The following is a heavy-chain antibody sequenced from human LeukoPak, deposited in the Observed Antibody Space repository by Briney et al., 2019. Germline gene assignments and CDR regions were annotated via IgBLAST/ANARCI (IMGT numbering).Heavy chain of an antibody. V-gene: IGHV3-33*01. Sequence: PGGSLRLSCAASGFTFSSYGMHWVRQAPGKGLEWVAVIWYDGSNKYYADSVKGRFTISRDNSKNTLYLQMNSLRAEDTAVCYCARSPVVVRGVITYFDYWGQGTLVTVSS. J-gene: IGHJ4*02. CDR1: GFTFSSYG. D-gene: IGHD3-10*01. CDR3: ARSPVVVRGVITYFDY. CDR2: IWYDGSNK.